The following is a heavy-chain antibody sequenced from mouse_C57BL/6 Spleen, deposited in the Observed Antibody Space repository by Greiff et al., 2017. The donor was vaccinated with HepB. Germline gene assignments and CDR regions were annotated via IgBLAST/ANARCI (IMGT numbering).Heavy chain of an antibody. CDR3: TRGTGTGY. J-gene: IGHJ2*01. V-gene: IGHV14-4*01. CDR1: GFNIKDDN. D-gene: IGHD4-1*01. Sequence: EVQLKQSGAELVRPGASVKLSCTASGFNIKDDNMHWVKQRPEQGLEWIGWIDPENGDTEYASKFQGKATITADTSSNTAYLQLSCLTSEDTAVYYGTRGTGTGYWGQGTTLSVSS. CDR2: IDPENGDT.